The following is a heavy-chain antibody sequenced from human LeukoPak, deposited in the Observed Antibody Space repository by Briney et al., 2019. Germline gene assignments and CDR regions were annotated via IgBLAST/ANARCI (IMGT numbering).Heavy chain of an antibody. D-gene: IGHD1-26*01. Sequence: SETLSLTCAVYGGSFSGYYWSWIRQPPGKGLEWIGEINHSGSTNYNPSLKSRVTISVDTSKNQFSLKLSSVTAADTAVYYCARGAPWLLRRPGSGYWGQGTLVTVSS. CDR2: INHSGST. J-gene: IGHJ4*02. CDR1: GGSFSGYY. V-gene: IGHV4-34*01. CDR3: ARGAPWLLRRPGSGY.